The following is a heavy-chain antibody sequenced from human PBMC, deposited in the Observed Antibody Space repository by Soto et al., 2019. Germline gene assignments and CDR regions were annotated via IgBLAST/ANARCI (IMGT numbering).Heavy chain of an antibody. CDR2: IYWDDDK. CDR1: GFSLSTTAVG. Sequence: SGPTLVNPTQTLTLTCTFSGFSLSTTAVGVGWIRQPPGKALEWLALIYWDDDKTYSPSLKSRLTITRGTSKNQVVLTMTNMEPVDIATYYCALCFEEVRGRYYHYSGLDVWGEGTAVTDCS. V-gene: IGHV2-5*02. D-gene: IGHD3-9*01. CDR3: ALCFEEVRGRYYHYSGLDV. J-gene: IGHJ6*02.